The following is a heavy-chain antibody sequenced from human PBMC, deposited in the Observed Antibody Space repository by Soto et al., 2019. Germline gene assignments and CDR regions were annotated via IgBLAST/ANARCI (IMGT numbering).Heavy chain of an antibody. CDR1: GFIFSSYS. V-gene: IGHV3-21*01. Sequence: EVQLVESGGGLVKPGGSLRLSCAASGFIFSSYSMNWVRQAPGKGLEWVSSISSSSIYIYYADSVKGRFIISRDNAKNSLYLQMNSLRPDDTAVYYCARLGPDSDENFDYWGQGTLVTVSS. J-gene: IGHJ4*02. D-gene: IGHD7-27*01. CDR2: ISSSSIYI. CDR3: ARLGPDSDENFDY.